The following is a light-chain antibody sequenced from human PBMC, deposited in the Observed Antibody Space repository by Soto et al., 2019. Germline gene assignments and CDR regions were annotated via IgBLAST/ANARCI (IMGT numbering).Light chain of an antibody. J-gene: IGKJ2*01. V-gene: IGKV3-20*01. CDR1: QSVSSSY. Sequence: EIVLTQSPGTLSLSPGERATLSCRASQSVSSSYLAWYQQKPGQAPRLLMYGASSRATGIPDRFSGSGSGTDFTLTISRLEPEDFAVYYCQHYGGSPYTFGQGTKLKIK. CDR2: GAS. CDR3: QHYGGSPYT.